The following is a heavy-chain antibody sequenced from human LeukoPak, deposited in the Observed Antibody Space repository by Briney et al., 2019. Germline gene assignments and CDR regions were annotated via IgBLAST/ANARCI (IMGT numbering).Heavy chain of an antibody. V-gene: IGHV1-2*02. D-gene: IGHD3-22*01. CDR1: VYTFTGYY. Sequence: ASVKVSCKASVYTFTGYYIHWVRQAPGQRLEWVGWINPNSGGTNYAQKFQGRVTMTRDTSISTAYMGLSRLRSDDTAVYYCARGYYYDSSGYSPFGYWGQGTLVTVSS. J-gene: IGHJ4*02. CDR3: ARGYYYDSSGYSPFGY. CDR2: INPNSGGT.